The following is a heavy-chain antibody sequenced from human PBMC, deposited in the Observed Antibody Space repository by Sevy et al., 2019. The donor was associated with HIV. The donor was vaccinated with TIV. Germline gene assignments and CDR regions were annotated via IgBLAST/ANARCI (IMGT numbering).Heavy chain of an antibody. Sequence: GGSLRLSCAVSGFTLSSHSMNWVRQAPGKGLEWLSHIRGDDAKKYYADSVQGRFTISRDDASNSVHLQMNSLRDEDTAVYYCAGGGNPGQAASDIWGQGTVVTVSS. CDR1: GFTLSSHS. J-gene: IGHJ3*02. CDR3: AGGGNPGQAASDI. CDR2: IRGDDAKK. V-gene: IGHV3-48*02.